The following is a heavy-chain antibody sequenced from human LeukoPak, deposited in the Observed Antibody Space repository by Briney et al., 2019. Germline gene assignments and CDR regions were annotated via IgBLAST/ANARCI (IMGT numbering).Heavy chain of an antibody. CDR3: ARDYAWLNFDY. CDR2: ISSSSSTI. CDR1: GFTFSSYS. D-gene: IGHD5-12*01. Sequence: GGSLRLSCAASGFTFSSYSMNWVRQAPGKGLEWVSYISSSSSTIYYADSVKGRFTISRDNAKNSLYLQMNSLRAEDTAVYYCARDYAWLNFDYWGQGTLVTVSS. J-gene: IGHJ4*02. V-gene: IGHV3-48*01.